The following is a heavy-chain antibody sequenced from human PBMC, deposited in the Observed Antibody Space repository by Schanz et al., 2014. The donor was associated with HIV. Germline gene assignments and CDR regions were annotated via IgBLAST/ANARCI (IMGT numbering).Heavy chain of an antibody. Sequence: EVHLVESGGGMVQPGGSLRLSCSGFGFTFSDFWMTWVRQAPGKGLEWVANIKGDGSEKSLIDSVKGRFTISRDNSKNALYLQMNSLRAEDTAVYYCVWNRGSQHFDYWGQGTLVTVSS. D-gene: IGHD1-1*01. CDR2: IKGDGSEK. J-gene: IGHJ4*02. V-gene: IGHV3-7*03. CDR1: GFTFSDFW. CDR3: VWNRGSQHFDY.